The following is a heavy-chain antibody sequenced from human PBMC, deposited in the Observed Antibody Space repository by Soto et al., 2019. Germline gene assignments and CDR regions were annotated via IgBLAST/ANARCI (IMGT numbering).Heavy chain of an antibody. CDR3: AKESTAGSPGDYFDS. CDR2: IGIYANT. V-gene: IGHV3-23*01. Sequence: PGGSLRLSCAASGFNFAGYAMSWVRQAPGKGLEWVSAIGIYANTYYAGSVKGRFTISRDDSRNTVYLQLNSLRVDDTAVYYCAKESTAGSPGDYFDSWGQGTLVTVSS. J-gene: IGHJ4*02. CDR1: GFNFAGYA.